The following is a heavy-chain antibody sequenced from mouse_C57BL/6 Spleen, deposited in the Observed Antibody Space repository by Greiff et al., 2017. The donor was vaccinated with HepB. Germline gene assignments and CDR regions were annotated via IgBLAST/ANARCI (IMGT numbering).Heavy chain of an antibody. CDR2: IYIGNGYT. J-gene: IGHJ4*01. CDR1: GYTFTSYG. D-gene: IGHD1-1*01. CDR3: ARYPVVATGAMDY. Sequence: EVHLVESGAELVRPGSSVKMSCKTSGYTFTSYGINWVKQRPGQGLEWIGYIYIGNGYTEYNEKFKGKATLTSDTSSSTAYMQLSSLTSEDSAIYFCARYPVVATGAMDYWGQGTSVTVSS. V-gene: IGHV1-58*01.